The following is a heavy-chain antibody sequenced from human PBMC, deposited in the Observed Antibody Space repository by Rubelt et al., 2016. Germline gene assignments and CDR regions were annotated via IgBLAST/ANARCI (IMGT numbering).Heavy chain of an antibody. CDR3: TIKTAMVSDYDY. Sequence: WVGRIKSKTAGGATDYAAPVKDRFTMSRDDSKNTLYLQMNSLKTEDTAVYYCTIKTAMVSDYDYWGQGTLITVSS. J-gene: IGHJ4*02. CDR2: IKSKTAGGAT. D-gene: IGHD5-18*01. V-gene: IGHV3-15*07.